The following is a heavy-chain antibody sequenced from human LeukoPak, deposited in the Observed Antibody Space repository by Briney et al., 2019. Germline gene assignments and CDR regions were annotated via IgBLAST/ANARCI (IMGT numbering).Heavy chain of an antibody. CDR3: ARGHSYYDNSGYSGIDY. CDR2: NYYSGTT. V-gene: IGHV4-59*01. Sequence: PSETLSLTCTVSGGSISRYYWNWIRQPPGKGLEWIRYNYYSGTTNYNPSLKSRVTISVDTSKNQFSLKLSSVTAADTAVYYCARGHSYYDNSGYSGIDYWGQGTLITVSS. J-gene: IGHJ4*02. CDR1: GGSISRYY. D-gene: IGHD3-22*01.